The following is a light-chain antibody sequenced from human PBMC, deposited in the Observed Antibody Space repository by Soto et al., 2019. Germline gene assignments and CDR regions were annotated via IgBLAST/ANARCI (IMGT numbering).Light chain of an antibody. J-gene: IGLJ3*02. CDR2: DVS. Sequence: QSVLTQPRSVSGSPGQSVTISCTGTSSDVGGYNYVSWYQQHPGKAPKLMIYDVSKRPSGVPDRFSGSKSGNTASLTISGLQAEDEADYYCCSYAGSPWVFGGGTKVNVL. CDR1: SSDVGGYNY. V-gene: IGLV2-11*01. CDR3: CSYAGSPWV.